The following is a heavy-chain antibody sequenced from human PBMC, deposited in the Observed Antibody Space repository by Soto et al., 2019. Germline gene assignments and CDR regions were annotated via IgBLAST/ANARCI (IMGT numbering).Heavy chain of an antibody. D-gene: IGHD3-10*01. Sequence: QVQLVQSGAEVKKPGASVKVSCKASGYTFTSYGISWVRQAPGQGLEWMGWISAYNGNTNYAQKLQGRXXMXTXXSTSTAYMELRSLRSDATAVYYCARDPVGSYGMDVWGQGTTVTVSS. V-gene: IGHV1-18*01. J-gene: IGHJ6*02. CDR1: GYTFTSYG. CDR3: ARDPVGSYGMDV. CDR2: ISAYNGNT.